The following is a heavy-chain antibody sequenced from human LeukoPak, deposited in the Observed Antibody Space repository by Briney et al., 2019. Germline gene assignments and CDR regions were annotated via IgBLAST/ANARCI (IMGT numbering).Heavy chain of an antibody. V-gene: IGHV3-48*03. CDR1: GFTLSSYE. Sequence: GGSLRLSCAASGFTLSSYEMNWVRRAPGKGLEWVSYISSSGSTIYYADSVKGRFTISRDNAKNSLYLQMNGLRAEDTAVYYCARGFGYYYDSSGYQKPPLYYFDYWGQGTLVTVSS. D-gene: IGHD3-22*01. CDR2: ISSSGSTI. J-gene: IGHJ4*02. CDR3: ARGFGYYYDSSGYQKPPLYYFDY.